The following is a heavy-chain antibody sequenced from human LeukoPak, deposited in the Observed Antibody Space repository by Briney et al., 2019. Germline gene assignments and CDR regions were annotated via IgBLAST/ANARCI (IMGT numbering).Heavy chain of an antibody. J-gene: IGHJ6*03. V-gene: IGHV4-59*01. Sequence: PSETLSLTCTVSGGSISSYYWSWIRQPPGKGLEWIGYIYYSGSTDYNPSLKSRVTISVDTSKNQFSLKLSSVTAADTAVYYCARGYFYYDSSGYPHEDYYYYYMDVWGKGTTVTISS. CDR2: IYYSGST. D-gene: IGHD3-22*01. CDR3: ARGYFYYDSSGYPHEDYYYYYMDV. CDR1: GGSISSYY.